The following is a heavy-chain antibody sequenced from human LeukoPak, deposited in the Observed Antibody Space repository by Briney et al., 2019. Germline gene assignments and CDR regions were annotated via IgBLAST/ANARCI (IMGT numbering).Heavy chain of an antibody. CDR3: ARDYYDSSGYYLKYFQH. V-gene: IGHV3-21*01. D-gene: IGHD3-22*01. J-gene: IGHJ1*01. CDR1: GFTFSSYS. CDR2: IDSSSNYI. Sequence: SGGSPRLSCVASGFTFSSYSMNWVRQAPGKGLEWVSCIDSSSNYIYYGDSVKGRFTISRDNAKNSLYLRMNSLRAEDTAVYYCARDYYDSSGYYLKYFQHWGQGTLVTVSS.